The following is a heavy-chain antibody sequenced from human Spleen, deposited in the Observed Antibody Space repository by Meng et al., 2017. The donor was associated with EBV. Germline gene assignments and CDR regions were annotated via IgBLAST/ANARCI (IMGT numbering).Heavy chain of an antibody. D-gene: IGHD4-23*01. CDR2: ISGYNGHT. CDR3: ARESDYGANWYYFDY. CDR1: GYSFTSQG. Sequence: QGQLVKSGAEVKKPGASVKVSCKASGYSFTSQGIHWVRQAPGKGLEWMGWISGYNGHTNYAQKFQDRVTMTTDTSTSTAYMELRSLTSDDTAVYYCARESDYGANWYYFDYWGQGTLVTVSS. J-gene: IGHJ4*02. V-gene: IGHV1-18*01.